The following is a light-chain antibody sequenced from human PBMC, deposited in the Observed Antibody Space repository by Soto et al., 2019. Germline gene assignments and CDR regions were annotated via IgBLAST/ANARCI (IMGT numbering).Light chain of an antibody. Sequence: IQMYISPSTLSASIGDRVTITCRASVTIRTWLAWFQQKPGKAPQLLIYGATNLESGVPSRFSGSGSGTEFTLTIDSLQPDDFATYYCQQYNSYSGDTFGQGTKVDIK. CDR2: GAT. CDR3: QQYNSYSGDT. CDR1: VTIRTW. V-gene: IGKV1-5*01. J-gene: IGKJ2*01.